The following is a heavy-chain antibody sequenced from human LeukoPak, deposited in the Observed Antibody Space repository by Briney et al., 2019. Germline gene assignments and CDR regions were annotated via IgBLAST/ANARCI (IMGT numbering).Heavy chain of an antibody. CDR2: IWYDGSNK. CDR3: ARDRGGGSFGDAFDI. V-gene: IGHV3-33*01. CDR1: GFTFSSYG. Sequence: GGSLRLSCAASGFTFSSYGIHWVRQAPGKGLEWVAVIWYDGSNKYYADSVKGRFTISRDNSKNTLYLQMNSLRAEDTAVYYCARDRGGGSFGDAFDIWGQGTMVTVSS. D-gene: IGHD2-15*01. J-gene: IGHJ3*02.